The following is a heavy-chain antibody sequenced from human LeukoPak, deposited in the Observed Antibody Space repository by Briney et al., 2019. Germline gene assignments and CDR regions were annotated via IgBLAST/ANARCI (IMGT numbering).Heavy chain of an antibody. V-gene: IGHV3-11*01. CDR3: ARDWFYYYHYFDV. Sequence: GGSLRLSCAVSGFTFSEHNMNWIRQSPGKGLEWISYINRGGSTIFYADSVKGRFTISRDNAKNSLYLQMSSLTAEDTAVYYCARDWFYYYHYFDVWGKGTTVTVSS. CDR1: GFTFSEHN. J-gene: IGHJ6*03. CDR2: INRGGSTI. D-gene: IGHD3-10*01.